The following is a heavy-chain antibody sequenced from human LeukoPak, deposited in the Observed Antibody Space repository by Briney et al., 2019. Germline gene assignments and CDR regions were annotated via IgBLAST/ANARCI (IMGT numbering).Heavy chain of an antibody. V-gene: IGHV3-7*01. CDR1: GFTFSSYW. D-gene: IGHD3-10*01. CDR3: ARDGFGGSGDFDY. J-gene: IGHJ4*02. CDR2: IKQDGSEK. Sequence: PGGSLRLSCAASGFTFSSYWMSWVRQAPGKGLEWVANIKQDGSEKYYVDSVKGRFTISRDNAKNSLYLQMNSLRAEDTAVYYCARDGFGGSGDFDYRGQGTLVTVSS.